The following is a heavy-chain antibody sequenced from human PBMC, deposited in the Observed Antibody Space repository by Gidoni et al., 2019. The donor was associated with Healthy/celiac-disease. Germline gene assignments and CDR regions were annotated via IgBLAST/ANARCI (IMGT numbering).Heavy chain of an antibody. CDR2: ISYDGSNK. Sequence: QVQLVESGGGVVQPGRSLRLSCAASGFTFSSYGMHWVRQAPGKGLEWVAVISYDGSNKYYADSVKGRFTISRDNSKNTLYLQMNSLRAEDTAVYYCAKDQIFGIVVVPDDPVFDYWGQGTLVTVSS. D-gene: IGHD2-2*01. CDR3: AKDQIFGIVVVPDDPVFDY. CDR1: GFTFSSYG. V-gene: IGHV3-30*18. J-gene: IGHJ4*02.